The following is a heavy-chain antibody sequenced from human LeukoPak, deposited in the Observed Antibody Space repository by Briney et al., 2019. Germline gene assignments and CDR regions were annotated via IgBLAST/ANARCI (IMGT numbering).Heavy chain of an antibody. V-gene: IGHV4-59*01. Sequence: SETLSLTCTVSGGSISSYYWSWIRQPPGKGLEWIGYIYYSGSTNYNPSLKSRVTISVDTSKNQFSLKLSSVTAADTAVYYCARDRSGTFDYWGQGTLVTVSS. D-gene: IGHD1-26*01. CDR3: ARDRSGTFDY. CDR2: IYYSGST. CDR1: GGSISSYY. J-gene: IGHJ4*02.